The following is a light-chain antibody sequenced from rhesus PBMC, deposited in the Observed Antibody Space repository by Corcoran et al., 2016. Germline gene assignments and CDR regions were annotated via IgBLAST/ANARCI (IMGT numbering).Light chain of an antibody. J-gene: IGKJ4*01. V-gene: IGKV3-24*03. Sequence: EIIMTQSPATLALSPGERATLSCRASQSVSRYLAWYQQKPGQAPRLPIYGASSRATCIPSRFSGRGSGTEFTLTISSLEPEYVGVYFCLQSSNWPLTFGGGTKVELK. CDR2: GAS. CDR3: LQSSNWPLT. CDR1: QSVSRY.